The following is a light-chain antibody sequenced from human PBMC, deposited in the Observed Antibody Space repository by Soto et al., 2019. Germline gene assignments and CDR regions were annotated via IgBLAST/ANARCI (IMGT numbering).Light chain of an antibody. CDR3: QQYNDWRCT. J-gene: IGKJ2*02. Sequence: EIVMTQSPATLSVSPGERATLSCRASQRISSSLAWYQLKPGQAPRLLIYGASTRAAGIPARFSGSGSGTECTLTISSLQSEDFAVYYCQQYNDWRCTFGQGTKLEIK. CDR2: GAS. V-gene: IGKV3-15*01. CDR1: QRISSS.